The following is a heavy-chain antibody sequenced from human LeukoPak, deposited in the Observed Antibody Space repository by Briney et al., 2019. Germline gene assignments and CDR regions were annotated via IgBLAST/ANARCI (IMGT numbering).Heavy chain of an antibody. Sequence: SETLSLTCTVSGAPISSYYWTWIRQPPGRGLEWIGSKYYSGSTNYSPSLQSRVTMSVDTSKNQFSLKLSSVTAADTAVYYCARSTRKQTRSFDYWGQGTLVTVSS. CDR3: ARSTRKQTRSFDY. CDR2: KYYSGST. V-gene: IGHV4-59*12. J-gene: IGHJ4*02. D-gene: IGHD4-23*01. CDR1: GAPISSYY.